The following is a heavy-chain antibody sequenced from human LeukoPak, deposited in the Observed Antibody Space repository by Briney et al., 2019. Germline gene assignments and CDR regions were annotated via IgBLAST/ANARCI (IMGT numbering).Heavy chain of an antibody. CDR1: GYTFTGYY. J-gene: IGHJ3*02. V-gene: IGHV1-2*02. CDR2: INPNSGGT. CDR3: ARQQWLGTEDAFDI. D-gene: IGHD6-19*01. Sequence: AASVKVSCKASGYTFTGYYMHWVRQAPGPGLEWMGWINPNSGGTNYAQKFQGRVTMTRDTSISTAYMELSRLRSDDTAVYYCARQQWLGTEDAFDIWGQGTMVTVSS.